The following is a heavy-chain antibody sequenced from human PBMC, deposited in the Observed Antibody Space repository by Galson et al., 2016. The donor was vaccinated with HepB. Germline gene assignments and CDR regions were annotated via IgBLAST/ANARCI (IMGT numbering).Heavy chain of an antibody. D-gene: IGHD1-26*01. CDR1: GYTFSTYA. CDR2: INTGDGKT. J-gene: IGHJ3*02. Sequence: SVKVSCKASGYTFSTYAILWVRQAPGQRPQWMGWINTGDGKTKYSQNFQDRVTLTRDTSASTVYMELSSLRFEDTAVYYCARPLRGTTIGDAFDIWGQGTMVTVSS. CDR3: ARPLRGTTIGDAFDI. V-gene: IGHV1-3*04.